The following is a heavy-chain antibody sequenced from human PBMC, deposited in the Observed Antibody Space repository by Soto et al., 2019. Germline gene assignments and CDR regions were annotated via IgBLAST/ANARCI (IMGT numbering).Heavy chain of an antibody. CDR2: IYYSGST. D-gene: IGHD4-17*01. V-gene: IGHV4-30-4*01. Sequence: SETLSLTCSVSGGSISSGDYYWNWIRQPPGKGLEWIGHIYYSGSTYYNSSLKSRVTISLDTSKNQFSLKLSSVTAADTAVYYCARSTRTVTTFDYWGQGTLVTVSS. CDR1: GGSISSGDYY. J-gene: IGHJ4*02. CDR3: ARSTRTVTTFDY.